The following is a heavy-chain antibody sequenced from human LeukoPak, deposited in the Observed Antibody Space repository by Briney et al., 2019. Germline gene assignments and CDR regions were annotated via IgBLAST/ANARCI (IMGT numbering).Heavy chain of an antibody. J-gene: IGHJ6*02. V-gene: IGHV1-8*01. Sequence: ASVKVSCKASGYTFTSYDINWVRQATGQGLEWLGWMNPNSGNTGYAQKFQGRVTMTRNTSISTAYMELSSLRSEDTAVYYCARHRRGSWYSSRVTPSSHYYYGMDVWGQGTTVTVSS. D-gene: IGHD6-13*01. CDR2: MNPNSGNT. CDR1: GYTFTSYD. CDR3: ARHRRGSWYSSRVTPSSHYYYGMDV.